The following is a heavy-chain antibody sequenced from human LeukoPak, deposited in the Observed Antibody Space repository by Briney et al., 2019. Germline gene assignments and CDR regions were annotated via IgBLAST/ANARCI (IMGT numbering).Heavy chain of an antibody. J-gene: IGHJ4*02. V-gene: IGHV1-2*06. CDR1: GYTFTGYY. CDR2: INPNSGGT. D-gene: IGHD3-22*01. Sequence: ASVKVSCKASGYTFTGYYMHWVRQAPGQGLERMGRINPNSGGTNYAQKFQGRVTMTRDTSISTAYMELSRLRSDDTAVYYCARGYYDSSGYRTFDYWGQGTLVTVSS. CDR3: ARGYYDSSGYRTFDY.